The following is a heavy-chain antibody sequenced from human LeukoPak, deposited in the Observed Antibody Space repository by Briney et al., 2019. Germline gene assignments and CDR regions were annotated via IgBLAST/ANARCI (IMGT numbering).Heavy chain of an antibody. J-gene: IGHJ5*02. D-gene: IGHD3-3*01. CDR2: ISAYNGNT. CDR1: GYTFTSYG. CDR3: ARDLSDFWSGYSDPHATNWFDP. Sequence: ASVKVSCKASGYTFTSYGISRVRQAPGQGLEWMGWISAYNGNTNYAQKLQGRVTMTTDTSTSTAYMELRSLRSDDTAVYYCARDLSDFWSGYSDPHATNWFDPWGQGTLVTVSS. V-gene: IGHV1-18*01.